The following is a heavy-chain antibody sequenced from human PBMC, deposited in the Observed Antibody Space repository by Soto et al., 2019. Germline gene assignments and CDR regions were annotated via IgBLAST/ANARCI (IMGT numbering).Heavy chain of an antibody. CDR3: ARHGGQGTLTGYYPPRPFDY. CDR1: GGSISSSSYY. CDR2: IYYSGST. V-gene: IGHV4-39*01. D-gene: IGHD3-9*01. Sequence: SETLSLTCTVSGGSISSSSYYWGWIRQPPGKGLEWIGSIYYSGSTYYNPSLKSRVTISVDTSKNQFSLKLSSVTAADTAVYYCARHGGQGTLTGYYPPRPFDYWGQGTLVTVSS. J-gene: IGHJ4*02.